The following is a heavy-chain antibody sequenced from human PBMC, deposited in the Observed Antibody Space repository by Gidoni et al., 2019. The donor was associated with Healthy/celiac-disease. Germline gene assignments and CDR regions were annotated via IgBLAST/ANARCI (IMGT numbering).Heavy chain of an antibody. CDR1: GFTFSSYA. D-gene: IGHD6-13*01. CDR2: ISGSGGST. CDR3: AKGIAAAGGVDY. V-gene: IGHV3-23*01. J-gene: IGHJ4*02. Sequence: EVQRLESGGGLVQPGGSLRLSCAASGFTFSSYAMSWVRQAPGKGLEWVSAISGSGGSTYYADSVKGRFTISRDNSKNTLYLQMNSLRAEDTAVYYCAKGIAAAGGVDYWGQGTLVTVSS.